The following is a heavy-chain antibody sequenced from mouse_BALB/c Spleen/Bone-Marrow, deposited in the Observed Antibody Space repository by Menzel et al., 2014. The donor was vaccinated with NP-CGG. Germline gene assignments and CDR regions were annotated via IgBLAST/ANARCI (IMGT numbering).Heavy chain of an antibody. J-gene: IGHJ2*01. V-gene: IGHV4-1*02. Sequence: EVQLQESGGGLVQPGGSLKLSCAASGFDFSRYRMSWVRQAPGKGLEWIGEINPDSSTINYTPSLKDKFIISRDNAKNTLYLQMSKVRSEDTALYYCARLYYYGNFAYWGQGATLTVSS. CDR2: INPDSSTI. CDR3: ARLYYYGNFAY. D-gene: IGHD1-1*01. CDR1: GFDFSRYR.